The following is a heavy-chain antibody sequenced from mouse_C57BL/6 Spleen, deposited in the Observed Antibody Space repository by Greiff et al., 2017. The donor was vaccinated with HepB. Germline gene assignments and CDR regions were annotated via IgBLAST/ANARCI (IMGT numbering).Heavy chain of an antibody. Sequence: QVQLQQPGAELVKPGASVKLSCKASGYTFTSYWMQWVKQRPGQGLEWIGEIDPSDSYTNYNQKFKGKATLTVDTSSSTAYMQLSSLTSEDSAVYYCARYIRAVVHAMDYWGQGTSVTVSS. CDR1: GYTFTSYW. CDR2: IDPSDSYT. V-gene: IGHV1-50*01. CDR3: ARYIRAVVHAMDY. D-gene: IGHD1-1*01. J-gene: IGHJ4*01.